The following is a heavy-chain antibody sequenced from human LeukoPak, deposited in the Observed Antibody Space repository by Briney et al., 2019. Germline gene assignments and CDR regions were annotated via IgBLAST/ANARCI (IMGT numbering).Heavy chain of an antibody. CDR1: GFSFSTYG. CDR2: MRYDGSDE. CDR3: ARGIAAANDAFDI. D-gene: IGHD6-13*01. J-gene: IGHJ3*02. Sequence: GGSLRLSCAASGFSFSTYGMNWVRQAPGKGLEWVAFMRYDGSDEYHADSVKGRFTISRDNSNSTLFLQMNNLRTEDTAVYYCARGIAAANDAFDIWGQGTMVTVSS. V-gene: IGHV3-30*02.